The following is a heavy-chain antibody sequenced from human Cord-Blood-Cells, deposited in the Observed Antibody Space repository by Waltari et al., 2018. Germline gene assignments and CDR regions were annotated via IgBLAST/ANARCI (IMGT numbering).Heavy chain of an antibody. CDR2: IYYSGST. CDR3: ARQLVEGLSGSYDY. J-gene: IGHJ4*02. Sequence: QLQLQESCPGLVKPSETLSLTCTVPGGSISSSRYYWGCIRQPPGKGLEWIGSIYYSGSTYYNPSLKSRVTISVDTSKNQFSLKLSSVTAADTAVYYCARQLVEGLSGSYDYWGQGTLVTVSS. D-gene: IGHD1-26*01. CDR1: GGSISSSRYY. V-gene: IGHV4-39*01.